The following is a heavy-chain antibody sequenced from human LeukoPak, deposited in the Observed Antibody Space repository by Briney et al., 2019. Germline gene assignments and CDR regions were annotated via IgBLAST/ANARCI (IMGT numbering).Heavy chain of an antibody. CDR2: IYYSGST. CDR1: GGSISSGGYY. D-gene: IGHD3-16*01. J-gene: IGHJ6*02. Sequence: SQTLSLTCTVSGGSISSGGYYWSWIRQHPGKGLEWIGYIYYSGSTYYNPSPKSRVTISVDTSKNQFSLKLSSVTAADTAVYYCARVWGTSPGMDVWGQGTTVTVSS. CDR3: ARVWGTSPGMDV. V-gene: IGHV4-31*03.